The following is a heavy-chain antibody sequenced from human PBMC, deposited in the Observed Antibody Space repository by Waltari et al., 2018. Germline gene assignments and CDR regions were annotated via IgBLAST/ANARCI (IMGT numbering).Heavy chain of an antibody. CDR1: GYTFTSYD. D-gene: IGHD6-13*01. Sequence: QVQLVQSGAEVKKPGASVKVSCKASGYTFTSYDITWVRQATGQGLEWMGWMNPNSGNTGYAQKFQGRVTMTRNTSISTAYMELSSLRSEDTAVYYCARESRVAAAGTWGYWGQGTLVTVSS. V-gene: IGHV1-8*01. J-gene: IGHJ4*02. CDR3: ARESRVAAAGTWGY. CDR2: MNPNSGNT.